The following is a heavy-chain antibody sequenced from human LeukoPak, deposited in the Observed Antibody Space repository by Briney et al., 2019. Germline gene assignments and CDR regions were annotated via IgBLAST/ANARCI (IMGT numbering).Heavy chain of an antibody. Sequence: SETLSLTCTVSGGSISSYYWSWIRQPPGKGLEWIGYIYYSGSTNYNPSLKSRVTISVATSKNQFSLKLSSVTAADTAVYYCAGLVGATSDYYYYYYMDVWGKGTTVTVSS. J-gene: IGHJ6*03. CDR1: GGSISSYY. CDR3: AGLVGATSDYYYYYYMDV. D-gene: IGHD1-26*01. V-gene: IGHV4-59*01. CDR2: IYYSGST.